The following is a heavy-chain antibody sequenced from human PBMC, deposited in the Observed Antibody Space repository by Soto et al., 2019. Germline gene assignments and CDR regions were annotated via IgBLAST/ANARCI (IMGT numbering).Heavy chain of an antibody. Sequence: PSETLSLTCTVSGGSISSGDYYWSWIRQPPGKGLEWIGYIYYSGSTYYNPSLKSRVTISVDTSKNQFSLKLSSVTAADTAVYYCARPRSGTPPLNTAFDIWGQGTMVTV. CDR3: ARPRSGTPPLNTAFDI. D-gene: IGHD3-10*01. V-gene: IGHV4-30-4*01. CDR1: GGSISSGDYY. CDR2: IYYSGST. J-gene: IGHJ3*02.